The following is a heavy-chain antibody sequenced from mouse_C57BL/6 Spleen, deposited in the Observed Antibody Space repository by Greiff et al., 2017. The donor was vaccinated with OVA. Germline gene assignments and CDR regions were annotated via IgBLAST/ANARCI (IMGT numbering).Heavy chain of an antibody. Sequence: VKLQESGAELVRPGASVTLSCKASGYTFTDYEMHWVKQTPVHGLEWIGAIDPETGGTAYNQKFKGKAILTADKSSSTAYMELRSLTSEDSAVYYCTSGGLPSWFAYWGQGTLVTVSA. CDR2: IDPETGGT. CDR1: GYTFTDYE. V-gene: IGHV1-15*01. CDR3: TSGGLPSWFAY. D-gene: IGHD2-4*01. J-gene: IGHJ3*01.